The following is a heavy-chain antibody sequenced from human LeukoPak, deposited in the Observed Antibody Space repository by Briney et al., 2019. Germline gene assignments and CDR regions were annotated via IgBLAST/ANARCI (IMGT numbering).Heavy chain of an antibody. CDR3: ARDFWEGGYYYYGMDV. J-gene: IGHJ6*02. V-gene: IGHV3-48*03. CDR1: GVTFSSYE. D-gene: IGHD3-10*01. CDR2: ISSSGSTI. Sequence: QPGGSLRLSCAASGVTFSSYEMNWVRQAPGKGLEWVSYISSSGSTIYYAGSVKGRFTISRDNAKNSLYLQMNSLRAEDTAVYYCARDFWEGGYYYYGMDVWGQGTTVTVSS.